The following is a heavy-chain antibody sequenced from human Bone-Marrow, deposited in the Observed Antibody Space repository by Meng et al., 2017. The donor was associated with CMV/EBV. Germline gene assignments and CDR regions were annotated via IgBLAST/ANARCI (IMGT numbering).Heavy chain of an antibody. CDR3: ARQRSGYCSGTSCYDPYYFDF. Sequence: SEILSLTCTVSDGLINSYYWSWIRKPPGKALEWIAYIYYIRSTSYNPSLTSRVTISIDTSKNQFSLRLSSATAWNTAVYFCARQRSGYCSGTSCYDPYYFDFWGQGALVTVSS. CDR2: IYYIRST. V-gene: IGHV4-59*08. J-gene: IGHJ4*02. D-gene: IGHD2-2*03. CDR1: DGLINSYY.